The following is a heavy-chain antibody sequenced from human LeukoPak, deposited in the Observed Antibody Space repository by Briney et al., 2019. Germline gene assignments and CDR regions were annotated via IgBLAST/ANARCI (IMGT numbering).Heavy chain of an antibody. Sequence: GESLKISCKGSGYSFTSYWIGWGRQMPGKGLEWMVIIYPGYSDTRYSPAFQGQVTISADNSISPAYLQWRSLKASDNAMYYCARRVIAVAGTGWFDPWGQGTLVTVSS. J-gene: IGHJ5*02. CDR3: ARRVIAVAGTGWFDP. D-gene: IGHD6-19*01. CDR1: GYSFTSYW. V-gene: IGHV5-51*01. CDR2: IYPGYSDT.